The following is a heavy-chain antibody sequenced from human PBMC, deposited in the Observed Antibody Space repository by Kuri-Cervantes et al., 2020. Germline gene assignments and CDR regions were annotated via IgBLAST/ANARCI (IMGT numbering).Heavy chain of an antibody. Sequence: GESLKISCAASGFTFSSYWMHWVRQAPGKGLVWVSRINSDGSSTSYADSVKGRFTISRDNAKNTLYLQMNSLRAEDTAVYYCAREVYYDILSQYSEGFDPWGQGTLVTVSS. V-gene: IGHV3-74*01. D-gene: IGHD3-9*01. CDR3: AREVYYDILSQYSEGFDP. J-gene: IGHJ5*02. CDR1: GFTFSSYW. CDR2: INSDGSST.